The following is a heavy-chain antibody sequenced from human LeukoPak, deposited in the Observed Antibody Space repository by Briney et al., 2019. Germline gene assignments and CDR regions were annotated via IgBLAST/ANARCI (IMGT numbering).Heavy chain of an antibody. V-gene: IGHV3-48*01. D-gene: IGHD6-19*01. CDR2: ISGSTSTI. Sequence: GGSLRLSCAASGFTFSSYSMNWVRQAPGKGLEWVSYISGSTSTIYYADSVKGRFTISRDNAKNSLYLQMNSLRAEDTAVYYCATENSIAVAGDFDYWGQGTLVTVSS. J-gene: IGHJ4*02. CDR3: ATENSIAVAGDFDY. CDR1: GFTFSSYS.